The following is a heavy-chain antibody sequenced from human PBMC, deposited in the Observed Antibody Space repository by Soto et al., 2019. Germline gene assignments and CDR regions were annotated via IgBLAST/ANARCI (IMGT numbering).Heavy chain of an antibody. D-gene: IGHD2-15*01. CDR3: ARGGVVAATRGIEYYYYYGMDV. J-gene: IGHJ6*02. CDR1: GGTFSSYA. V-gene: IGHV1-69*13. CDR2: IIPIFGTA. Sequence: GASVKVSCKASGGTFSSYAISWVRQAPGQGLEWMGGIIPIFGTANYAQKFQGRVTITADESTSTAYMELSSLRSEDTAVYYCARGGVVAATRGIEYYYYYGMDVWGQGTTVTVSS.